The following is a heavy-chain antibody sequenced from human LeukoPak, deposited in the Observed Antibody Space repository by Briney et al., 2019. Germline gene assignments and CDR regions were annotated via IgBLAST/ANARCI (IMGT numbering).Heavy chain of an antibody. CDR3: VTEPGYCTGGRCYGGWFDP. CDR2: INHSGNT. Sequence: PSETLSLTCAVYGGSFSGYYWSWIRQAPGKGLEWIGEINHSGNTNYNPSLKSRVTISVDTSKNQFSLKLSSVTAADTAVYYCVTEPGYCTGGRCYGGWFDPWGQGTLVTVSS. CDR1: GGSFSGYY. J-gene: IGHJ5*02. D-gene: IGHD2-15*01. V-gene: IGHV4-34*01.